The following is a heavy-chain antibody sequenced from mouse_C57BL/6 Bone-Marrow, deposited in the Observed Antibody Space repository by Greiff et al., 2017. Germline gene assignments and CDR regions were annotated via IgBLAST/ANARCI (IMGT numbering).Heavy chain of an antibody. Sequence: VQLVESGAELMKPGASVKLSCKATGYTFTGYWIEWVKQRPGHGLEWIGEILPGGGGTNYNEKFKGKATFTADTSSNTAYMQLSSLTTEDSAIYYCAREDGYGDYFDYWGQGTTLTVSS. J-gene: IGHJ2*01. CDR2: ILPGGGGT. V-gene: IGHV1-9*01. CDR3: AREDGYGDYFDY. CDR1: GYTFTGYW. D-gene: IGHD2-2*01.